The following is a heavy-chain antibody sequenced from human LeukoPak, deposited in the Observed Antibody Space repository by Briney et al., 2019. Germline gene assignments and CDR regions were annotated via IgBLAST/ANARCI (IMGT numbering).Heavy chain of an antibody. CDR3: TTVTHFYL. CDR2: IKNDGAT. CDR1: GFTFSGAW. D-gene: IGHD2-15*01. Sequence: GGSLRLSCATSGFTFSGAWLSWVRQAPGKGLEWIGRIKNDGATDYAAPVRGRFTLSRDVSRATLYLQMNSLKTEDTAIYYCTTVTHFYLGGQGTLVTVSS. V-gene: IGHV3-15*01. J-gene: IGHJ4*02.